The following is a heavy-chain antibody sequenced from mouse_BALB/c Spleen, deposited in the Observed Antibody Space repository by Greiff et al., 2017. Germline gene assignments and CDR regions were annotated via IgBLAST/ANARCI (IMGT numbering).Heavy chain of an antibody. CDR3: ARLPLTTATRMDY. J-gene: IGHJ4*01. CDR2: ISSGGSYT. Sequence: EVKLMESGGGLVKPGGSLKLSCAASGFTFSSYAMSWVRQSPEKRLEWVAEISSGGSYTYYPDTVTGRFTISRDNAKNTLYLEMSSLRSEDTALYYCARLPLTTATRMDYWGQGTSVTVSS. CDR1: GFTFSSYA. D-gene: IGHD1-2*01. V-gene: IGHV5-9-4*01.